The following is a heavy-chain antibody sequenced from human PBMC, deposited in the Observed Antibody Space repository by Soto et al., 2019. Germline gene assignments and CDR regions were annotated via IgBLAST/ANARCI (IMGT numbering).Heavy chain of an antibody. CDR3: ARDRPTLLRYFDWSTLTFDY. Sequence: GASVKVSCKASGYTFTSYGISWVRQAPGQGLEWMGWISAYNGNTNYAQKLQGRVTMTTDTSTSTAYMELRSLRSDDTAVYYCARDRPTLLRYFDWSTLTFDYWGQGTPVTVSS. CDR2: ISAYNGNT. J-gene: IGHJ4*02. CDR1: GYTFTSYG. D-gene: IGHD3-9*01. V-gene: IGHV1-18*01.